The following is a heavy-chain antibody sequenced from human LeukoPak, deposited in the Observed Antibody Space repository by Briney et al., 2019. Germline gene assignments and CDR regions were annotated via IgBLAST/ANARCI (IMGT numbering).Heavy chain of an antibody. J-gene: IGHJ4*02. CDR1: GYSISSGYY. CDR3: ARLTISGDYFDY. D-gene: IGHD3-10*01. Sequence: KPSETLSLTCAVSGYSISSGYYWGWIRQPPGKGLEWIGSIYHSGSTYYNPSLKSRVTISVDTSKNQFSLKLSSVIAADTAVYYCARLTISGDYFDYWGQGTLVTVSS. V-gene: IGHV4-38-2*01. CDR2: IYHSGST.